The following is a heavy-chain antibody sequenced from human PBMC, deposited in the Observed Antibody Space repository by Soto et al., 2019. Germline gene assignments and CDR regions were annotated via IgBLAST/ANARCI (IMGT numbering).Heavy chain of an antibody. CDR3: ARVYCSSTSCYYYYGRDV. CDR2: INAGNGNT. CDR1: GYSFTSYA. D-gene: IGHD2-2*01. J-gene: IGHJ6*02. V-gene: IGHV1-3*01. Sequence: QVQLVQSGAEVKKPGASVKVSCKASGYSFTSYAMHWVRQAPGQRLEWMGWINAGNGNTKYSQKFQGRVTITRDTSASTAYMELSSLRSEDTAVYYCARVYCSSTSCYYYYGRDVWGQGTTVTVSS.